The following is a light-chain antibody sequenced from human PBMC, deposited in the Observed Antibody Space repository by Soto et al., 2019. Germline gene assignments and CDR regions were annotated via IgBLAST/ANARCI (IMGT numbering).Light chain of an antibody. CDR2: DAS. V-gene: IGKV1-5*01. CDR3: QQYNSDSRT. J-gene: IGKJ1*01. Sequence: DIPMTQSPSTLSASVGDRVTITCRASQSISSWLAWYQQKPGKVPKVLIYDASSLESGVPSRFSGSGSGTDFTLTISSLQPDDFATYYCQQYNSDSRTFGQGTKVEI. CDR1: QSISSW.